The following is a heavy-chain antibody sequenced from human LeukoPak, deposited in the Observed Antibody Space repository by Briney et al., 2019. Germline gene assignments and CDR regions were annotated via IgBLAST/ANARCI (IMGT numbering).Heavy chain of an antibody. V-gene: IGHV3-30*02. Sequence: GGSLRLSCAASGFTLSNYGIHWVRQAPGKGLEWVAFIRYDGSDKYYADSVKGRFTISRDNAKNTLYLQMNSLRAEDAAAYYCAKGRGYYCDYWGQGTLVTVSS. CDR3: AKGRGYYCDY. CDR2: IRYDGSDK. D-gene: IGHD2-15*01. CDR1: GFTLSNYG. J-gene: IGHJ4*02.